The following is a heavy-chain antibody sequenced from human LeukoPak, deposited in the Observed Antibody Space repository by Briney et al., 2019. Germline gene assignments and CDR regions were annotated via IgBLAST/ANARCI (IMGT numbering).Heavy chain of an antibody. V-gene: IGHV4-59*08. D-gene: IGHD2-15*01. CDR1: GGSISNYY. CDR2: IYYTGST. J-gene: IGHJ4*02. CDR3: ARGYCSGGSCYWFDY. Sequence: SETLSLTCTVSGGSISNYYWNWIRQPPGKGLEGIGFIYYTGSTNYNPSLKSRVTISLDTSKNQFSLKLSSVTAAETAVYYCARGYCSGGSCYWFDYWGRGTLVTVSS.